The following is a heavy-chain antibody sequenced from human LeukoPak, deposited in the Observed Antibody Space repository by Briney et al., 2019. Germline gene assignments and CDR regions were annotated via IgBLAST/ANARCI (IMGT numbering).Heavy chain of an antibody. D-gene: IGHD3-3*01. Sequence: SETLSLTCAVYGGSFSGYYWSWLRQPPGKGLEWIGEISHSGSTNYNPSLKSRVTISVDTSKNQFSLKLSSVTAADTAVYYCARDPEVAPKTKYYDFWSGYRSFDYWGQGTLVTVSS. CDR1: GGSFSGYY. V-gene: IGHV4-34*01. CDR2: ISHSGST. CDR3: ARDPEVAPKTKYYDFWSGYRSFDY. J-gene: IGHJ4*02.